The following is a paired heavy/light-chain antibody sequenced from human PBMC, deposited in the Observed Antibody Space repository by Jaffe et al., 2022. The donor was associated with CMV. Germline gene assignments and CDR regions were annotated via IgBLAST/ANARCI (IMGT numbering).Heavy chain of an antibody. CDR2: IIPILGIA. D-gene: IGHD3-3*01. CDR3: ASGIYDFWSQTRREYYYYMDV. CDR1: GGTFSSYA. Sequence: QVQLVQSGAEVKKPGSSVKVSCKASGGTFSSYAISWVRQAPGQGLEWMGRIIPILGIANYAQKFQGRVTITADKSTSTAYMELSSLRSEDTAVYYCASGIYDFWSQTRREYYYYMDVWGKGTTVTVSS. V-gene: IGHV1-69*09. J-gene: IGHJ6*03.
Light chain of an antibody. J-gene: IGKJ4*01. V-gene: IGKV1-33*01. CDR3: QQYDNLPLPLT. Sequence: DIQMTQSPSSLSASVGDRVTITCQASQDISNYLNWYQQKPGKAPKLLIYDASNLETGVPSRFSGSGSGTDFTFTISSLQPEDIATYYCQQYDNLPLPLTFGGGTKVEIK. CDR2: DAS. CDR1: QDISNY.